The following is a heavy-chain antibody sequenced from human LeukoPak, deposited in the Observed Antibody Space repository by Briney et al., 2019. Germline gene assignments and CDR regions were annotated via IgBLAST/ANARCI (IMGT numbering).Heavy chain of an antibody. D-gene: IGHD3-10*01. J-gene: IGHJ3*02. CDR2: ISSDGTNE. V-gene: IGHV3-30-3*01. CDR1: GFTFSNYA. Sequence: PGTSLRVSCAASGFTFSNYAMPWVRQAPGKGLEWVAVISSDGTNEYYADSVKGRITISRDNSKNTLYLRVNSLRPEDTAVYYCARVSTSGSGNSLTWAFDIWGQGTMVTVSS. CDR3: ARVSTSGSGNSLTWAFDI.